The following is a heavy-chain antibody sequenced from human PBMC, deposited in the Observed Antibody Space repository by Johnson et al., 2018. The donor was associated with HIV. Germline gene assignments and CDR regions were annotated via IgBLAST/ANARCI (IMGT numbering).Heavy chain of an antibody. CDR2: ISGTGGTT. CDR1: GFPFSSYA. D-gene: IGHD5-12*01. Sequence: VQLVESGGGLVQPGGSLRLSCAASGFPFSSYAMTWVRQAPGKGLEWVSAISGTGGTTYYADSVRGRFSISRDKSKDTLYLQMSSLRAEDTAVYYCAKGRGYDYDALDFWGQGTMVTVSS. V-gene: IGHV3-23*04. CDR3: AKGRGYDYDALDF. J-gene: IGHJ3*01.